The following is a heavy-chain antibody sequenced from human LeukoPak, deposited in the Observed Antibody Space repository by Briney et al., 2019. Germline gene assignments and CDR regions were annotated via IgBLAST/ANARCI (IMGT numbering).Heavy chain of an antibody. CDR3: AAGPNYYGSGSYH. J-gene: IGHJ4*02. V-gene: IGHV1-58*02. Sequence: SVKVSCKASGFTFTSSAMQWVRQARGQRLEWIGWIVVGSGNTNYAQKFQERVTITRDISTSTAYMELSSLRSEDTAVYYCAAGPNYYGSGSYHWGQGTLVTVSS. D-gene: IGHD3-10*01. CDR1: GFTFTSSA. CDR2: IVVGSGNT.